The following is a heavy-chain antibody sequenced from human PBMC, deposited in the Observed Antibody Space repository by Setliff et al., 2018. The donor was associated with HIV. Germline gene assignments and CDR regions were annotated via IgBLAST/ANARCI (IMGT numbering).Heavy chain of an antibody. CDR3: ARGAACGGGCHYAFEL. CDR2: IYHSGNT. Sequence: SETLSPTCTLSGDSISSDFYWGCIRQPPGKGLEWIASIYHSGNTYYMPSLQSRVTISVDMSKNQFSLKLNSVTAADTAVYYCARGAACGGGCHYAFELWGRGTMVTVSS. J-gene: IGHJ3*01. CDR1: GDSISSDFY. D-gene: IGHD2-21*02. V-gene: IGHV4-38-2*02.